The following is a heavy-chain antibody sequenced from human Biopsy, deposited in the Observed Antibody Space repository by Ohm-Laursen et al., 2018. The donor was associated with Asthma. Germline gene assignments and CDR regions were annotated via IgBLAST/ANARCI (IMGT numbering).Heavy chain of an antibody. Sequence: GSLRLSCAASGFAFNNSSMNWVRQAPGKGLEWVSYISRSSDTIHYADSVRGRFTISRDNARNSLYLQMNSLRDEDTAAYYCARDRYNDFWGGYYPTAFDHWGQGTPVAVSS. CDR2: ISRSSDTI. J-gene: IGHJ4*02. CDR3: ARDRYNDFWGGYYPTAFDH. D-gene: IGHD3-3*01. V-gene: IGHV3-48*02. CDR1: GFAFNNSS.